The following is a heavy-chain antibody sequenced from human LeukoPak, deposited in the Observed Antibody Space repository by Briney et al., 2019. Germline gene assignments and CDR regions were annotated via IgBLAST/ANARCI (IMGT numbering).Heavy chain of an antibody. CDR1: GGSISSGGYY. Sequence: KPAETLSLTCTVSGGSISSGGYYWSWIRQHPGKGLEWIGYIYYSGSTYYNPSLKSRVTISVDTSKNQFSLKLSSVTAADTAVYYCARAKYNWNAANYYYYMDVWGKGTTVTVSS. CDR2: IYYSGST. D-gene: IGHD1-1*01. CDR3: ARAKYNWNAANYYYYMDV. J-gene: IGHJ6*03. V-gene: IGHV4-31*03.